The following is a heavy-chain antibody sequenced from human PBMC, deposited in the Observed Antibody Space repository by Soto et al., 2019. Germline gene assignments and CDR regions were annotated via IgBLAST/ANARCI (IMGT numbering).Heavy chain of an antibody. CDR2: ISDSGSNR. J-gene: IGHJ4*02. Sequence: GGSLRLSCAASGFAFNKHGMAWVRQAPGEGPEWISTISDSGSNRHYADSVKGRFTISRDNSKETVYLEMNNVRVEDTARYYCAKGVPPTVPPPMFHSWGQGVLVTVSS. CDR1: GFAFNKHG. D-gene: IGHD4-17*01. V-gene: IGHV3-23*01. CDR3: AKGVPPTVPPPMFHS.